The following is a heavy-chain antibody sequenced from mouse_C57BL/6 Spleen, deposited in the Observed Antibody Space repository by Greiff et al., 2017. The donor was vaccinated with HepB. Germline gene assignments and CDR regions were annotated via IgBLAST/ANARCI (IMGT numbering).Heavy chain of an antibody. D-gene: IGHD2-2*01. CDR3: ARPYGYGSWFSY. CDR1: GFTFSDYG. CDR2: ISSGSSTI. J-gene: IGHJ3*01. Sequence: EVMLVESGGGLVKPGGSLKLSCAASGFTFSDYGMHWVRQAPEKGLEWVAYISSGSSTIYYADTVKGRFTISRDNAKNTLFLKMTSLRSEDTAMCYCARPYGYGSWFSYWGQGTLVTVSA. V-gene: IGHV5-17*01.